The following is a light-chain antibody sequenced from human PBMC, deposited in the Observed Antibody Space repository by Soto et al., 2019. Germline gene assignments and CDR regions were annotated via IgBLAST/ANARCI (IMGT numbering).Light chain of an antibody. V-gene: IGKV2-28*01. CDR3: QQYCSSPRT. J-gene: IGKJ5*01. CDR1: HSLLHSNGYNY. Sequence: DIVMTQYTLSLPVTPGEPASISCRSSHSLLHSNGYNYLDWYLQKPGQSPQLLIYLGSNRASGVPDRFSGSGSGTDFTLTITRLEPEDFAVYYCQQYCSSPRTFGQGTRLEI. CDR2: LGS.